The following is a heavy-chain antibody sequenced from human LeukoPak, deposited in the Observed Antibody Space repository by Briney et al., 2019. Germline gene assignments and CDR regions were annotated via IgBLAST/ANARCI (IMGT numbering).Heavy chain of an antibody. D-gene: IGHD3-9*01. J-gene: IGHJ4*02. CDR1: GFTSTSYE. Sequence: TRGSLRLSCAPSGFTSTSYEMNWVRQPPGKGLGWVSHISSGGDVGCYVDSVRGRFTMSRENVKNLLFLQMSGLRAEDTAVYYCARDTLNGPFVVSLDYWGQGALVTVSS. CDR3: ARDTLNGPFVVSLDY. V-gene: IGHV3-48*03. CDR2: ISSGGDVG.